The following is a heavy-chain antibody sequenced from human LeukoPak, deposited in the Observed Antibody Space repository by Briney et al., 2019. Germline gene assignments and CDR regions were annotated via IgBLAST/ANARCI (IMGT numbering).Heavy chain of an antibody. V-gene: IGHV3-23*01. J-gene: IGHJ3*02. Sequence: GGSLRLSCAASGFTFSSYAMSWVRQAPGKGLEWVSAISGSGGSTYYADSVKGRFTISRDDSKNTLYLQMNSLRAEDTAVYYCAKDQSDIVVVPAAIEEEWAFDIWGQGTMVTVSS. CDR1: GFTFSSYA. CDR3: AKDQSDIVVVPAAIEEEWAFDI. CDR2: ISGSGGST. D-gene: IGHD2-2*01.